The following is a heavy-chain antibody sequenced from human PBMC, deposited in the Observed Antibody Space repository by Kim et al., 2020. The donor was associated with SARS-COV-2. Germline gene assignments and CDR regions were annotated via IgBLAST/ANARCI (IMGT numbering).Heavy chain of an antibody. J-gene: IGHJ4*02. CDR2: ISTDGRET. Sequence: GGSLRLSCSVFGFSFSHYAMYWVRQAPGKGLEYVSAISTDGRETFYTDSVKGRFTISRDNSKNTLYLQMTSLRPEDTALYYCVKTSSTWPRHFDYWGQGTLFTVSS. V-gene: IGHV3-64D*09. D-gene: IGHD6-13*01. CDR3: VKTSSTWPRHFDY. CDR1: GFSFSHYA.